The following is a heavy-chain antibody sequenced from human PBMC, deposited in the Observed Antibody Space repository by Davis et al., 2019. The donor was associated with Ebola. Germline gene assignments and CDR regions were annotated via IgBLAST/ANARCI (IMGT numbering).Heavy chain of an antibody. CDR3: ASGGYQLHMDV. CDR2: ISAYNGNP. J-gene: IGHJ6*02. V-gene: IGHV1-18*01. Sequence: ASVKVSCKASGYTFTSYGISWVLPAPAQGLAWMGSISAYNGNPNYAQKLQGRVTMTTDTSTSTAYMELRSLRSDDTAVYYCASGGYQLHMDVWGQGTTVTVSS. CDR1: GYTFTSYG. D-gene: IGHD2-2*01.